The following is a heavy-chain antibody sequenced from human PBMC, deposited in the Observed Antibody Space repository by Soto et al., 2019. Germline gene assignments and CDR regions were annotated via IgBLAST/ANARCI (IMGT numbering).Heavy chain of an antibody. Sequence: SEIMSLTCTVSGGYISSSNYYWGWIRQPPGKGLEWIGSIYYSGSTYYNPSLKSRVTISVDTSKNQFSLKLSSVTAADTAVYYCARHFGWGHDYYYYTHVWGKGTTVTVPS. CDR1: GGYISSSNYY. J-gene: IGHJ6*03. D-gene: IGHD2-21*02. CDR2: IYYSGST. V-gene: IGHV4-39*01. CDR3: ARHFGWGHDYYYYTHV.